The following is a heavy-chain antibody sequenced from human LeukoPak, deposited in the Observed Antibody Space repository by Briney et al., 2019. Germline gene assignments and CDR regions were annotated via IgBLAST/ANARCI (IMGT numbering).Heavy chain of an antibody. Sequence: GGSLRLSCAASGFTFSSYWMHWVRQAPGKGLVWVSRINSDGSSTSYADSVKGRFTISRDNAKNTLYLQMNSLRAEDTAVYYCARGGTIFGVVINPAGYYYGTDVWGQGTTVTVSS. CDR1: GFTFSSYW. D-gene: IGHD3-3*01. J-gene: IGHJ6*02. V-gene: IGHV3-74*01. CDR3: ARGGTIFGVVINPAGYYYGTDV. CDR2: INSDGSST.